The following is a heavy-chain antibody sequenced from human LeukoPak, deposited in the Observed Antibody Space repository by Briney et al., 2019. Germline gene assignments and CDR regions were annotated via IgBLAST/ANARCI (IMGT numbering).Heavy chain of an antibody. CDR2: IYYSGST. J-gene: IGHJ3*02. CDR3: ARHKPGSYAFDI. D-gene: IGHD3-10*01. CDR1: GGSISSYY. Sequence: PSETLSLTCTVSGGSISSYYWSWIRQPPGKGLEWIGYIYYSGSTSYNPSLKSRVTISVDTSKNQFSLKLSSVTAADTAVYYCARHKPGSYAFDIWGQGTMVTVSS. V-gene: IGHV4-59*08.